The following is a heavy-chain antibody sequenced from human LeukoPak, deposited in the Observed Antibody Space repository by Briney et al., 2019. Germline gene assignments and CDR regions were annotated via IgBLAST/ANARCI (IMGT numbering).Heavy chain of an antibody. CDR1: GFTFSSYG. Sequence: GRSLRLSCAASGFTFSSYGMHWVRQAPGKGLEWVAVIWYGGSNKYYADSVKGRFTISRDNSKNTLYLQMNSLRAEDTAVYYCARDLRRLLWFGEAYYYYGMDVWGKGTTVTVSS. J-gene: IGHJ6*04. D-gene: IGHD3-10*01. CDR2: IWYGGSNK. CDR3: ARDLRRLLWFGEAYYYYGMDV. V-gene: IGHV3-33*01.